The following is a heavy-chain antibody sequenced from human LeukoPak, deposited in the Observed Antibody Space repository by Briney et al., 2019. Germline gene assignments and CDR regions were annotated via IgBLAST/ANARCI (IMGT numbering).Heavy chain of an antibody. Sequence: PGGSLRLSCAASGFTFSSYGMQWVRQAPGEGLEWVALIAYDGSYKYYADSVKGRFTISRDNSKNTLDLQMNSLRAEDTAVYYCAKDGSAWYLDYWGQGTLVTVSS. J-gene: IGHJ4*02. D-gene: IGHD6-19*01. CDR2: IAYDGSYK. V-gene: IGHV3-30*18. CDR1: GFTFSSYG. CDR3: AKDGSAWYLDY.